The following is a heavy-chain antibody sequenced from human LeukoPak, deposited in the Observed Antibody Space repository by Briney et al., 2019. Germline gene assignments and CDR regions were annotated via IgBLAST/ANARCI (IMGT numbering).Heavy chain of an antibody. J-gene: IGHJ4*02. D-gene: IGHD5-18*01. Sequence: GESLKISCNASGYXFTTYWICWVRQMPGKGLEWMGIIYPDDSDTRYSPSFQGQVTISADKSISTAYLQWSSLKASDTAIYYCARDVRNSYGFGYWGQGTLVTVSS. CDR3: ARDVRNSYGFGY. CDR2: IYPDDSDT. V-gene: IGHV5-51*01. CDR1: GYXFTTYW.